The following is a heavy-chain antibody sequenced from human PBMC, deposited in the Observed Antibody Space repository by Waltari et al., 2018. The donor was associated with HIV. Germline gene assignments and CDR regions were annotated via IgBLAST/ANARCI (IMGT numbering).Heavy chain of an antibody. CDR2: LFHRGRA. CDR3: ARHCLQKGWLPQLKYYYGMDV. Sequence: QQQLQEPGPGLVKPSETLPLTCTVSGGPISSSSSSCAPLRPSPGQGLELIGSLFHRGRAYYSPSRRSRATISGDMSANRFSLKLNYVKATDTAVYFCARHCLQKGWLPQLKYYYGMDVWGQGTTVIVSS. J-gene: IGHJ6*02. D-gene: IGHD1-1*01. V-gene: IGHV4-39*01. CDR1: GGPISSSSSS.